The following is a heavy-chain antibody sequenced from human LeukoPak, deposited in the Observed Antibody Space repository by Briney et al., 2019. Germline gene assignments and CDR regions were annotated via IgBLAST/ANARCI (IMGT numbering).Heavy chain of an antibody. D-gene: IGHD6-13*01. CDR2: IYYSGST. V-gene: IGHV4-39*01. J-gene: IGHJ4*02. CDR1: GGSISSSSYY. Sequence: SETLSLTCTVSGGSISSSSYYWGWIRQPPGKGLEWIGSIYYSGSTYYNPSLKSRVTISVDTSKNQFSLKLSSVTAADTAVYYCARGLGSSSYPVDYWGQGTLVTVSS. CDR3: ARGLGSSSYPVDY.